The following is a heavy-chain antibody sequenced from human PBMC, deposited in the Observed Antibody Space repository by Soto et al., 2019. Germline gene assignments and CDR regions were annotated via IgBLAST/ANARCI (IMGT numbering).Heavy chain of an antibody. J-gene: IGHJ2*01. Sequence: QVQLQQWGAGLLKPSETLSLTCAVYGGSFSGYYWSWIRQPPGKGLEWIGEINHSGSTNYNPSLMIRVTISVDTSKNQFSLKLSSVTAADTAVYYCARGGKMATIYHLRWYFDLWGRGTLVTVSS. D-gene: IGHD5-12*01. V-gene: IGHV4-34*01. CDR2: INHSGST. CDR3: ARGGKMATIYHLRWYFDL. CDR1: GGSFSGYY.